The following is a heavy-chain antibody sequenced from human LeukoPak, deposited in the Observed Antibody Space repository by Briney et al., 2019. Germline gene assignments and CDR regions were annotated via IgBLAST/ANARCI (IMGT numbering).Heavy chain of an antibody. J-gene: IGHJ4*02. CDR3: ATGIAAAGPFDY. Sequence: ASVKVSCKVSGYTLTELSMHWVRQAPGKGLEWMGGFDPEDGETIYAQKFQGRVTMTEDTSTDTAYMELSSLRSEDTAVYYCATGIAAAGPFDYWGQGTLGTVSS. V-gene: IGHV1-24*01. CDR2: FDPEDGET. D-gene: IGHD6-13*01. CDR1: GYTLTELS.